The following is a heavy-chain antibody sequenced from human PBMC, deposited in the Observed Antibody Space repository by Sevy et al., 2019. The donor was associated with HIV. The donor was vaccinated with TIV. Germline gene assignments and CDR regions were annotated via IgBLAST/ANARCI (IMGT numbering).Heavy chain of an antibody. V-gene: IGHV1-2*02. Sequence: ASVKVSCKASGYTLTGFYMHWVRQAPGQGLEWMGWINPNSGGTNYAQKFQGRVTMTRDTSISTAYMELSRLGSDDTAVYYCARARHYDSSGYYRESGYNWFDPWGQGTLVTVSS. CDR1: GYTLTGFY. J-gene: IGHJ5*02. D-gene: IGHD3-22*01. CDR3: ARARHYDSSGYYRESGYNWFDP. CDR2: INPNSGGT.